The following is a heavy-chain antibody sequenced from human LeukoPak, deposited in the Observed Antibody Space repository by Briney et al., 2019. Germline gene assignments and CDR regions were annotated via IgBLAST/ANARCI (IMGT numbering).Heavy chain of an antibody. D-gene: IGHD3-22*01. CDR2: INTNTGNP. J-gene: IGHJ5*02. V-gene: IGHV7-4-1*02. CDR1: GDTFYSYT. Sequence: GASVKVSCKASGDTFYSYTMNWVRQAPGQGLEWMGWINTNTGNPTYARAFTGRFVFSLDTSVRTAYLQISSLKAEDTAFYYCATSGYYDSSGRRRFDPWGQGTLVTVSS. CDR3: ATSGYYDSSGRRRFDP.